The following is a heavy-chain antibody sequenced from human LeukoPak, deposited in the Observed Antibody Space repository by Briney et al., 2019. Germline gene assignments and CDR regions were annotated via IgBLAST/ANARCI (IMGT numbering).Heavy chain of an antibody. CDR3: AKGQWLVRIDFFDY. V-gene: IGHV3-30*18. CDR2: ISYDGSSK. Sequence: PGGSLRLSCAASGFTFSSYGMHWVRQAPGKGLEWVAVISYDGSSKYYADSVKGRFTISRDNSKNTLYLQMNSLRAEDTAVYYCAKGQWLVRIDFFDYWGQGTLVTVSS. D-gene: IGHD6-19*01. CDR1: GFTFSSYG. J-gene: IGHJ4*02.